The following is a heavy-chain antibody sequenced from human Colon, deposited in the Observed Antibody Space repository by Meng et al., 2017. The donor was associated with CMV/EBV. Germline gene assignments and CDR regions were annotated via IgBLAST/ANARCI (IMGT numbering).Heavy chain of an antibody. D-gene: IGHD3-10*01. J-gene: IGHJ4*02. CDR3: ARASHTGGWFGKD. V-gene: IGHV1-3*01. Sequence: CKTSGYSFTSNAVHWVRQAPGQGLQWMGWINGDTGATKYPEKFQGRVTITRDSSASTAYMQLRSLTSEDTAVYYCARASHTGGWFGKDWGQGTLVTVSS. CDR2: INGDTGAT. CDR1: GYSFTSNA.